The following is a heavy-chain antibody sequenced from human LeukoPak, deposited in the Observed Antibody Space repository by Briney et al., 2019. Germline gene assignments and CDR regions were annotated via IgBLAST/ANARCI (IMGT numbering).Heavy chain of an antibody. D-gene: IGHD1-26*01. J-gene: IGHJ3*02. CDR3: ARDWGIVGANPYAAFDI. CDR1: GFTFSSYW. V-gene: IGHV3-7*03. CDR2: IKQDGSEK. Sequence: GGSLRLSCAASGFTFSSYWMSWVRQAPGKGLEWVANIKQDGSEKYYVDSVKGRFTISRDNAKNSLYLQMSSLRSEDTAVYYCARDWGIVGANPYAAFDIWGQGTMVTVSS.